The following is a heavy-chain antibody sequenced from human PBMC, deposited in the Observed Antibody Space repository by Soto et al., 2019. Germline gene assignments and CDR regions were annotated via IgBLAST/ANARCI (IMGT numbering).Heavy chain of an antibody. CDR2: ISAYNGST. D-gene: IGHD1-26*01. CDR3: ARDLGGSYYAPVDY. V-gene: IGHV1-18*01. CDR1: GYSFTSYR. Sequence: QVQLVQSGAEVKKPGASVKVSCKASGYSFTSYRIGWVRQAPGQGLEWMGWISAYNGSTKYAQKFQGRVTMTTDTSTSTAYMELRSLRSDDTAVYYCARDLGGSYYAPVDYWGQGTLVTVSS. J-gene: IGHJ4*02.